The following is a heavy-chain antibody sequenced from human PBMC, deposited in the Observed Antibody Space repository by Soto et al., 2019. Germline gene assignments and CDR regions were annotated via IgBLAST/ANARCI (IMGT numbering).Heavy chain of an antibody. CDR3: ERERQRALDY. Sequence: QVQLVESGGGVVQPGRSLRLSCAASGFTFSSYGMHWVRQAPGKGLEWVAVIWNDGSNKYYADSVKGRFTISRDNSKNTLYLQMNSLRAEGTAVYYCERERQRALDYWGQGTMVTVSS. CDR2: IWNDGSNK. J-gene: IGHJ4*02. CDR1: GFTFSSYG. D-gene: IGHD6-25*01. V-gene: IGHV3-33*01.